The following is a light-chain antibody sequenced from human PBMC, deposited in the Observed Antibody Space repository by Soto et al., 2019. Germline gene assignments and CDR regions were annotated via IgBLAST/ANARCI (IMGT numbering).Light chain of an antibody. CDR2: DNS. Sequence: SYVMTQPPSVSVAPGQTARITCGGNSIGSKRVHWHQQKPGQAPVLVVHDNSDRPSGIPERFSGSNSGNTATLTISRVEAGDEADYYCQVWDSSSNHRVFGGGTKLTVL. CDR1: SIGSKR. J-gene: IGLJ3*02. V-gene: IGLV3-21*02. CDR3: QVWDSSSNHRV.